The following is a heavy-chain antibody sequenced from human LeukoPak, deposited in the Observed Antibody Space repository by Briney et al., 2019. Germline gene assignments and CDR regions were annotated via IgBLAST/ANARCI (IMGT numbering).Heavy chain of an antibody. V-gene: IGHV1-69*06. CDR1: GGTFISYA. J-gene: IGHJ5*02. Sequence: ASVKVSCKASGGTFISYAISWVRQAPGQGLEWMGGIIPIFGTANYAQKFQGRVTITADKSTSTAYMELSSLRSEDTAVYYCARSILGYCSGTSCSHNWFDHWGQGTLVTVSS. CDR3: ARSILGYCSGTSCSHNWFDH. CDR2: IIPIFGTA. D-gene: IGHD2-2*01.